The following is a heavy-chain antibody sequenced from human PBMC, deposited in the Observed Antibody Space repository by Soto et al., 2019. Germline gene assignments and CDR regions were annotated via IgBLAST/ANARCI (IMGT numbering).Heavy chain of an antibody. CDR2: IDPSDSQT. V-gene: IGHV5-10-1*01. J-gene: IGHJ4*02. CDR1: GYSFAGYW. Sequence: GESLKISCKGSGYSFAGYWITWVRQKPGKGLEWMGRIDPSDSQTYYSPSFRGHVTISVTKSITTVFLQWSSLRASDTAMYYCARQIYDSDTGPNFQYYFNSWGQGTPVTVSS. CDR3: ARQIYDSDTGPNFQYYFNS. D-gene: IGHD3-22*01.